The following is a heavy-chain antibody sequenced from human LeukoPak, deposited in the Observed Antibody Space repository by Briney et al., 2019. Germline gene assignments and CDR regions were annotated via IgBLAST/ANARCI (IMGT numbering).Heavy chain of an antibody. Sequence: PGGTLRLSCAASGFTFSSYGMSWVRQAPGKGLEWVSAISGSGGSTYYADSVKGRFTISRDNSKNTLYLQMNSLKAEDTAVYYCAKDLAPGNFYYNYMDVWGKGTTVTISS. CDR2: ISGSGGST. CDR1: GFTFSSYG. J-gene: IGHJ6*03. CDR3: AKDLAPGNFYYNYMDV. V-gene: IGHV3-23*01.